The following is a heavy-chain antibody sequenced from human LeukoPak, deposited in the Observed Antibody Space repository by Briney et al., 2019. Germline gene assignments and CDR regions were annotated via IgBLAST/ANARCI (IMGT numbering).Heavy chain of an antibody. Sequence: PSETLSLTCTVSGGSISSSSYSWGWIRQPPGKGLEWIGSIYYSGSTYYNPSLKSRVTISVDTSKNQFSLKLSSVTAADTAVYYCARGVRRKGRIAAAGTGFDYWGQGTLVTVSS. CDR2: IYYSGST. CDR1: GGSISSSSYS. CDR3: ARGVRRKGRIAAAGTGFDY. V-gene: IGHV4-39*01. J-gene: IGHJ4*02. D-gene: IGHD6-13*01.